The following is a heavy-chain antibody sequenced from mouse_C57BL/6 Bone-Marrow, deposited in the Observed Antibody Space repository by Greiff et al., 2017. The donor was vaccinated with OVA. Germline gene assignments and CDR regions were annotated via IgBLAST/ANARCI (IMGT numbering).Heavy chain of an antibody. V-gene: IGHV14-4*01. CDR3: TRGYGSSWYFDV. J-gene: IGHJ1*03. Sequence: VQLQQSGAELVRPGASVKLSCTASGFNIKDDYMHWVKQRPEQGLAWIGWIDPENGDTEYASKFQGKATITADTSANTAYLQLSSLTSEDTAVYYCTRGYGSSWYFDVWGTGTTVTVSS. CDR2: IDPENGDT. CDR1: GFNIKDDY. D-gene: IGHD1-1*01.